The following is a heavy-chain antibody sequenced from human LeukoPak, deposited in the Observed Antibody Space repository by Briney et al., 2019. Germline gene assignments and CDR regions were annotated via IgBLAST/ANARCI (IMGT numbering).Heavy chain of an antibody. Sequence: GGSLGLSCAASGFTFSTYGMHWVRLAPGKGLEWVTFIHYDGSNKYYADSVKGRFTISRDNSKNTLYLQMNSLRAEDTAVYYCAKDYFSSSYFDYWGQGTLVTVSS. CDR2: IHYDGSNK. D-gene: IGHD6-6*01. V-gene: IGHV3-30*02. CDR1: GFTFSTYG. J-gene: IGHJ4*02. CDR3: AKDYFSSSYFDY.